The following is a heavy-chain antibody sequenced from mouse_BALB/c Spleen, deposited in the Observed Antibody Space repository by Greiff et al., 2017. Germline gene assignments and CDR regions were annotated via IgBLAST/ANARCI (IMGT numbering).Heavy chain of an antibody. CDR1: GYTFTSYW. D-gene: IGHD1-1*01. V-gene: IGHV1S81*02. Sequence: VQLQQPGAELVKPGASVKLSCKASGYTFTSYWMHWVKQRPGQGLEWIGKINPSNGRTNYNEKFKSKATLTVDKSSSTAYMQLSSLTSEDSAVYYCARPSYYYGSSFVWGAGTTVTVSS. CDR3: ARPSYYYGSSFV. J-gene: IGHJ1*01. CDR2: INPSNGRT.